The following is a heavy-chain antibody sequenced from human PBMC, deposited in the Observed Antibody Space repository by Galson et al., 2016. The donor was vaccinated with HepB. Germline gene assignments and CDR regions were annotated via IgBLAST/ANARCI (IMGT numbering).Heavy chain of an antibody. CDR1: GASFNSYC. V-gene: IGHV4-34*01. J-gene: IGHJ3*01. CDR3: AREPKQDRFWRSPGDDAFDV. CDR2: INHGGLT. D-gene: IGHD3-3*01. Sequence: SETLSLTCAVSGASFNSYCWSWIRQTPGKGLEWIGDINHGGLTGYNPALKPRVTLSVAKSKNQFSLRLTSVTAADTGVYYCAREPKQDRFWRSPGDDAFDVWGQGTMVTVSS.